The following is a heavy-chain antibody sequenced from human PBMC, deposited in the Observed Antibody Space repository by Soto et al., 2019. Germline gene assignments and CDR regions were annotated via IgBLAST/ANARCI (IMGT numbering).Heavy chain of an antibody. V-gene: IGHV3-73*01. CDR2: IRSKSNSYAT. CDR3: TRGYGDYVRDY. D-gene: IGHD4-17*01. CDR1: GFTFSGSA. Sequence: EVQLVESGGGLVQPGGSLKLSCAVSGFTFSGSAMHWFRRASGKGLEWVGRIRSKSNSYATAYAASVKGRFTISRDDSKNTAYLQMNSLKTEDTAVYYCTRGYGDYVRDYWGQGTLVTVSS. J-gene: IGHJ4*02.